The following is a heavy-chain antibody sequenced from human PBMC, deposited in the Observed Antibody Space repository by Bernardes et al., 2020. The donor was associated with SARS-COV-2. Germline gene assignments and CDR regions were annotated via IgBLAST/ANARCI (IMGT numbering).Heavy chain of an antibody. Sequence: SGTLTLTCTVSGGSISSSDYYWVWIPQPPGKALEWIGTIFHSGTTYSNPSLKSRVTMSVDTSKNQFSLRLSSVTAADTAVYYCARQEIHALGYFNGMHVWGQGTTVTGSS. V-gene: IGHV4-39*01. CDR1: GGSISSSDYY. J-gene: IGHJ6*02. CDR2: IFHSGTT. CDR3: ARQEIHALGYFNGMHV.